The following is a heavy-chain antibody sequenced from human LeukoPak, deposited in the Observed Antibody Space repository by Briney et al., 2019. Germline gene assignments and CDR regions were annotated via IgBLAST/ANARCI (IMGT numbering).Heavy chain of an antibody. V-gene: IGHV3-74*01. CDR1: GFTFSRYW. CDR2: ISPDGNTR. CDR3: ARDLNGAGDF. J-gene: IGHJ3*01. Sequence: GGSLRLSCAASGFTFSRYWMHWVRRSPGKGLLWVSNISPDGNTRSHAESVQGRFTISRDNAKNTLYLQMSSLTADDTAVYYCARDLNGAGDFWGQGTMVTVSS. D-gene: IGHD2-8*01.